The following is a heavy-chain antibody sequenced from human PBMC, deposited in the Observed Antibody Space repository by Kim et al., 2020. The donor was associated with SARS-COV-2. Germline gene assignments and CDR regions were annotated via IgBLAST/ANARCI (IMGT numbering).Heavy chain of an antibody. V-gene: IGHV4-4*07. CDR3: ARADGAGSYYEGLTSPYYFDY. D-gene: IGHD1-26*01. J-gene: IGHJ4*02. CDR1: GGSISSYY. Sequence: SETLSLTCTVSGGSISSYYWSWIRQPAGKGLEWIGRIYTSGSTNYNPSLKSRVTMSVDTSKNQFSLKLSSVTAADTAVYYCARADGAGSYYEGLTSPYYFDYWGQGTLVTVSS. CDR2: IYTSGST.